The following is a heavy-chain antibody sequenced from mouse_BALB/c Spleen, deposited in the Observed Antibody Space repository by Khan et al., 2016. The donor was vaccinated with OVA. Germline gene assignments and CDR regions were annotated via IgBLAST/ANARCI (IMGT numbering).Heavy chain of an antibody. CDR1: GYSITSGYA. CDR2: ISYSGGT. J-gene: IGHJ2*01. Sequence: EVKLEESGPGLVKPSQSLSLTCTVTGYSITSGYAWNWIRQFPGNKLEWMGYISYSGGTSYNPSLKSRISITRDTSKNQFFLQLNSVTTEDTATYYCARGNYYGYYIDYGGQGTTVTVSS. CDR3: ARGNYYGYYIDY. D-gene: IGHD1-1*01. V-gene: IGHV3-2*02.